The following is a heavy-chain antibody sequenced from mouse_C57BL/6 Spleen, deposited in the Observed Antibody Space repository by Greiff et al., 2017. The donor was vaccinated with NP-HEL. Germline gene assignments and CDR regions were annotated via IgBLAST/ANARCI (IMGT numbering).Heavy chain of an antibody. CDR2: INSDGGST. Sequence: EVQVVESGGGLVQPGESLKLSCESTEYEFPSYDMSWVRKTPEKRLELVAAINSDGGSTYYPDTMARRFIISIDNTKNTLYLQMSSLRSEDTALYYCARHSSGLAWFAYWGQGTLVTVSA. CDR3: ARHSSGLAWFAY. D-gene: IGHD3-1*01. J-gene: IGHJ3*01. CDR1: EYEFPSYD. V-gene: IGHV5-2*01.